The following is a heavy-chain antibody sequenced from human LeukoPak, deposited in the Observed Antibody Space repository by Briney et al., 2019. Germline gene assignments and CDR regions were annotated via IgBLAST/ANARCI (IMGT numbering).Heavy chain of an antibody. Sequence: PSETLSLTCTVSGGSISSYYWSWIRQPAGKGLEWIGRIYTSGSTNYNPSLKSRVTMSVDTSKNQFSLKLSSVTAADTAVYYCARTYYYDSSGYGYLQHWGQGTLVTVSS. D-gene: IGHD3-22*01. J-gene: IGHJ1*01. CDR1: GGSISSYY. CDR3: ARTYYYDSSGYGYLQH. CDR2: IYTSGST. V-gene: IGHV4-4*07.